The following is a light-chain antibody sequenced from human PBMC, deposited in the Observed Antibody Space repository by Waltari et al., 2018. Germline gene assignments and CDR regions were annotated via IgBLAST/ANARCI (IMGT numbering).Light chain of an antibody. V-gene: IGLV3-1*01. CDR3: QTWDGTTAV. CDR2: EDT. Sequence: SYELTQPPSVSVSPGQTASITCSGDQLGHKFASWYQQKPGQSPVVVIYEDTKRPSGLPERFSGSNSGNAATLTISGTQAVDEANYYCQTWDGTTAVFGGGTKLTVL. J-gene: IGLJ3*02. CDR1: QLGHKF.